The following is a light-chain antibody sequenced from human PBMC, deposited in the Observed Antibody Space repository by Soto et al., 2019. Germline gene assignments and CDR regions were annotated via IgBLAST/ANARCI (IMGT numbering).Light chain of an antibody. CDR3: QSYDSSLRGYV. CDR2: ENN. CDR1: SSNIGAGYE. V-gene: IGLV1-40*01. Sequence: QSVLTQPPSVSEAPGQRVTISCTGSSSNIGAGYEAHWYQQVPGTAPKLLIYENNNRPSGVPDRFSGSKSGTSASLAITGLQDEDEAEYYCQSYDSSLRGYVFGNGTKLTVL. J-gene: IGLJ1*01.